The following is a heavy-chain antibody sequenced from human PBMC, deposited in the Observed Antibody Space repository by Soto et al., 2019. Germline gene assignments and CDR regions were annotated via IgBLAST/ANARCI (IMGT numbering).Heavy chain of an antibody. Sequence: QVQLVQSGAEAKKPGSSVKVSCKASGGTFSRYGISWVRQAPGQGLEWLGGIIPIFGTANYAQKFQGRVTITADESTSTAYMELSSLRSEDTAVYYCARPAQYGYYYGMDVWGQGTTVTVSS. D-gene: IGHD2-8*01. V-gene: IGHV1-69*12. CDR1: GGTFSRYG. CDR2: IIPIFGTA. CDR3: ARPAQYGYYYGMDV. J-gene: IGHJ6*02.